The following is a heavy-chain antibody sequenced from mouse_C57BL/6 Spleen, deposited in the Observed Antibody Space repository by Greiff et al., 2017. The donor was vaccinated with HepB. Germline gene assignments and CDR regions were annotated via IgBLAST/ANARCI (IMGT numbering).Heavy chain of an antibody. CDR3: ARRGELLSWFAY. J-gene: IGHJ3*01. D-gene: IGHD6-1*01. Sequence: QVQLKQSGPELVKPGASVKISCKASGYSFTSYYIHWVKQRPGQGLEWIGWIYPGRGNTKYNEKFKGKATLTADTSSSTAYMQLSSLTSEDSAVYYCARRGELLSWFAYWGQGTLVTVSA. CDR1: GYSFTSYY. V-gene: IGHV1-66*01. CDR2: IYPGRGNT.